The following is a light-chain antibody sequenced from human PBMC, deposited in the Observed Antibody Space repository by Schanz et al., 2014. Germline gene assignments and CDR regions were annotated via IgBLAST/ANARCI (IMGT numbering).Light chain of an antibody. V-gene: IGKV3-20*01. CDR1: QSVSSSY. CDR2: DAS. Sequence: EIVLTQSPGTLSLSPGERATLSCRASQSVSSSYLVWYQQKPGQAPRLVIYDASTRATGIPDRFSGSGSGTDFTLTISRLEPEDFAVYYCQQYGDSPLTFGQGTKLEIK. J-gene: IGKJ2*01. CDR3: QQYGDSPLT.